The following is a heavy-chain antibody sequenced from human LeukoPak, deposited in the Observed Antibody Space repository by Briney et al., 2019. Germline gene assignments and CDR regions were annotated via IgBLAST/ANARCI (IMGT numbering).Heavy chain of an antibody. CDR1: GSSFRSGHY. CDR3: ARVYYSNSYDYWYFDL. Sequence: SETLSLTCSVSGSSFRSGHYWGWIRQSSGEGLEWIGNVHETGYANYNPSLKSRVTISVDTSKNQFSLKLSSVTAADTAVYYCARVYYSNSYDYWYFDLWGRGTLVTVSS. J-gene: IGHJ2*01. V-gene: IGHV4-38-2*02. D-gene: IGHD6-13*01. CDR2: VHETGYA.